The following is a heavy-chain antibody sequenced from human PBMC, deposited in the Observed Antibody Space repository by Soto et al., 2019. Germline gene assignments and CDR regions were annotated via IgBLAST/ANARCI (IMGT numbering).Heavy chain of an antibody. CDR3: AKDLTRQLAYWLDP. J-gene: IGHJ5*02. Sequence: ASVKVSCKVSGCTLTELSMHWVRQAPGKGLEWMGGFDPEDGETIYAQKFQGRVTLTRDTSIATAYLTLTSLTSDDTALYYCAKDLTRQLAYWLDPWGQGTQVTVSS. D-gene: IGHD6-6*01. CDR1: GCTLTELS. V-gene: IGHV1-24*01. CDR2: FDPEDGET.